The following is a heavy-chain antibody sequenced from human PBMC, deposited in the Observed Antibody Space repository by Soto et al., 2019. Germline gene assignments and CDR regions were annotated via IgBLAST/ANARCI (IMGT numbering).Heavy chain of an antibody. Sequence: GESLKISCKGSGYSFTSYWIGWVRQMPGKGLEWKGIIYPGDSDTRYSPSFQGQVTISADNSISTAYLQWSSLKASDTAMYYCARRGYCSSTSCYFSDAFDIWGQGTMVTVSS. CDR1: GYSFTSYW. J-gene: IGHJ3*02. V-gene: IGHV5-51*01. CDR3: ARRGYCSSTSCYFSDAFDI. D-gene: IGHD2-2*01. CDR2: IYPGDSDT.